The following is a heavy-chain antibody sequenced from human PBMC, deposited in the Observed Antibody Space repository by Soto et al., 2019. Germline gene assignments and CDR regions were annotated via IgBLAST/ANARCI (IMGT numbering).Heavy chain of an antibody. V-gene: IGHV3-7*01. CDR2: IKEDGSET. CDR1: GFTFSTYW. J-gene: IGHJ4*02. D-gene: IGHD1-1*01. CDR3: ARRAGNDY. Sequence: EVQLVESGGGLVQPGGSLRLSCAASGFTFSTYWVTWFRQAPGKGLEWVASIKEDGSETYYMDSVKGRFTISRDNAKNSLYLQMNSLRAEDTAVYYCARRAGNDYWGQGTLVTVSS.